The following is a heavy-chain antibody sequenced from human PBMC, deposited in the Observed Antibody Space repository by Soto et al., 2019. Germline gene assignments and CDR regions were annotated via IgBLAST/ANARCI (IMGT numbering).Heavy chain of an antibody. Sequence: QVQLQESGPGLVKPSETLSLTCTVSGGSISSYYWSWIRQPPGKGLEWIGYIYYSGSTNYNPSLKSRVTISVDTSKNQFSLKLSSVTAADTAVYYCARVVLGYCSSTSCRNWFDPWGQGTLVTVSS. CDR3: ARVVLGYCSSTSCRNWFDP. V-gene: IGHV4-59*01. CDR1: GGSISSYY. D-gene: IGHD2-2*01. J-gene: IGHJ5*02. CDR2: IYYSGST.